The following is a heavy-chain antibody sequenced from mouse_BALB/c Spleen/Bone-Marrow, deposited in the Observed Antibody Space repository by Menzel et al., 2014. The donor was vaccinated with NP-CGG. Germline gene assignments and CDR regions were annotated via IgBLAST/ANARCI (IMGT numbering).Heavy chain of an antibody. V-gene: IGHV1-69*01. D-gene: IGHD2-14*01. Sequence: QVQLKESGAELVMPGASVKMSCEASGHTFTDYWMHWVKQRPGQGLEWIGAIDTSDSYTSYNQKFKGKATLTVDESSNTAYMQLSSLTSEDSAVYYCARSDYRYDPLAYWGQGTLVTVSA. CDR3: ARSDYRYDPLAY. J-gene: IGHJ3*01. CDR2: IDTSDSYT. CDR1: GHTFTDYW.